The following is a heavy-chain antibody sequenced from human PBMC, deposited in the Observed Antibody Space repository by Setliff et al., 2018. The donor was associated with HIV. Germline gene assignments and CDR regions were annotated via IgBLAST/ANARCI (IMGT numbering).Heavy chain of an antibody. D-gene: IGHD3-10*01. Sequence: SETLSLTCAVSGYSISSGYYWGWIRQPPGKGLEYIGSIYYSGSTYYNPSLKSRVTISVDTSKNQFSLTLRSMSAADTAVYYCARQSPGGFDYWGQGTLVTVSS. J-gene: IGHJ4*02. CDR3: ARQSPGGFDY. CDR1: GYSISSGYY. V-gene: IGHV4-38-2*01. CDR2: IYYSGST.